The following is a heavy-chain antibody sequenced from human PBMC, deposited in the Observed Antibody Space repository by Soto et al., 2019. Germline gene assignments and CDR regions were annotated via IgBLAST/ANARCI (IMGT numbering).Heavy chain of an antibody. J-gene: IGHJ4*02. CDR1: GFSFNTAW. Sequence: EVHLVESGGGLVKPGGSLRLSCAASGFSFNTAWMNWVRQAPGVGLEWVGLIKGSRSGGTRDYAAPVKDRFTISRDDSKNILYLQMNSLRIEDTAVYYCVTDADNIVGLNGVGFWGQGTLVTVSS. CDR3: VTDADNIVGLNGVGF. D-gene: IGHD1-26*01. V-gene: IGHV3-15*07. CDR2: IKGSRSGGTR.